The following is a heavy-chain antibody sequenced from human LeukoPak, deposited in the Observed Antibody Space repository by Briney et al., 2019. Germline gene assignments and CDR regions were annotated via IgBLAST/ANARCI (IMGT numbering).Heavy chain of an antibody. D-gene: IGHD5-24*01. CDR1: GFTFSSYG. CDR3: ARAEMGAHDYYGMDV. CDR2: IWYDGSNK. V-gene: IGHV3-33*01. Sequence: GRSLRLSCAASGFTFSSYGMHWVRQAPGKGLEWVAVIWYDGSNKYYADSVKGRFTISRDNAKNSLYLQMNSLRAEDTAVYYCARAEMGAHDYYGMDVWGQGTTVTVSS. J-gene: IGHJ6*02.